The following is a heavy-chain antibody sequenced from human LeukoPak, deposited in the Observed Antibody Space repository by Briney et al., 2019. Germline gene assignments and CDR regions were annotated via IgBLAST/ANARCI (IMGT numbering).Heavy chain of an antibody. CDR1: GYTFTGYY. J-gene: IGHJ1*01. CDR3: ARDALEWELRGYFQH. V-gene: IGHV1-2*02. CDR2: INPNSGGT. D-gene: IGHD1-26*01. Sequence: ASVKVSCKASGYTFTGYYTHWVRQAPGQGLEWMGWINPNSGGTNYAQKFQGRVTMTRDTSISTAYMELSRLRPDDTAVYYCARDALEWELRGYFQHWGQGTLVTVSS.